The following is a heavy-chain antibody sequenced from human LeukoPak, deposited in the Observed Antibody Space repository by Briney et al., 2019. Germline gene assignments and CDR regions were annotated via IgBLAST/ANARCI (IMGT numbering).Heavy chain of an antibody. CDR3: ARDRIGWFDY. CDR2: IKQDGSEK. J-gene: IGHJ4*02. V-gene: IGHV3-7*01. D-gene: IGHD2-15*01. Sequence: GGSLRLSCAASGFTFSSFWMSWVRQAPGKGLEWVADIKQDGSEKYYVDSVKGRFTISRDNAKNSLNLQMNSLRVEDTAVYYCARDRIGWFDYWGQGTLVTVFS. CDR1: GFTFSSFW.